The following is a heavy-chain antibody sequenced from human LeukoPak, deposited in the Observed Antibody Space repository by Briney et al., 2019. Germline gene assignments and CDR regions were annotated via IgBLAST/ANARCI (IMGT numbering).Heavy chain of an antibody. D-gene: IGHD3-3*01. J-gene: IGHJ4*02. CDR3: ARERDDYYFDY. Sequence: GGSLRLSCAASGFXFSSYEINWVRQAPGKGQEWVSYISRSGTIISYADSVKGRFTISRDNAKNSLYLQMNSLRAEDTAVYYCARERDDYYFDYWGQGTLVTVSS. CDR1: GFXFSSYE. CDR2: ISRSGTII. V-gene: IGHV3-48*03.